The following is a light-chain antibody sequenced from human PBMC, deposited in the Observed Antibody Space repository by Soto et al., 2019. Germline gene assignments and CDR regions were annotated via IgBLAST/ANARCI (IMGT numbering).Light chain of an antibody. V-gene: IGKV3-20*01. Sequence: EIVLTQSPGTLSLSPGERATLSCRASQSVSSSYLAWYQQKPGQAPRLLIYDASSRDTGIPDRFSGSGSGTDFTLTISRLEPEDFAVCYCQQYGSSPRTFGQGTKEEIK. CDR2: DAS. J-gene: IGKJ1*01. CDR1: QSVSSSY. CDR3: QQYGSSPRT.